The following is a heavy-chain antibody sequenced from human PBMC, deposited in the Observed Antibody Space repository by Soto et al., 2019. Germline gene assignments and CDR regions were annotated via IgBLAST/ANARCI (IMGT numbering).Heavy chain of an antibody. CDR2: LSGRGGNT. D-gene: IGHD3-3*01. J-gene: IGHJ2*01. Sequence: GGSLRLSCAASGFTLRDYAMTWVRQAPGKGLEWVSSLSGRGGNTYYADSVKGRFTISRANSENTLFLQMSSLRAEDTATYYCAKPGGVYWYFDLWGRGTLVTVS. CDR3: AKPGGVYWYFDL. V-gene: IGHV3-23*01. CDR1: GFTLRDYA.